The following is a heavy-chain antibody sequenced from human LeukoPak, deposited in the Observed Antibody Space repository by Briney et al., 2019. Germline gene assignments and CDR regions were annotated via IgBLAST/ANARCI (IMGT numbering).Heavy chain of an antibody. Sequence: GASVKVSCQASGYTFTSYDINWVRQATGQGLEWMGGMNPNSGNTGYAQKFQGRVTMPRNTSISTAYMELSSLRSEDTAVYYCARGPTMVRGVIEGYFQHWGQGTLVTVSS. D-gene: IGHD3-10*01. CDR1: GYTFTSYD. CDR3: ARGPTMVRGVIEGYFQH. CDR2: MNPNSGNT. J-gene: IGHJ1*01. V-gene: IGHV1-8*01.